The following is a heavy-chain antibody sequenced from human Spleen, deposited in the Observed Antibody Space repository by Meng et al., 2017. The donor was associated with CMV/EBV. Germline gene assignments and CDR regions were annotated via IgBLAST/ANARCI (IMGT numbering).Heavy chain of an antibody. J-gene: IGHJ6*02. V-gene: IGHV3-9*01. CDR2: SGWNSGTI. D-gene: IGHD3-10*01. CDR3: AKGISKVRGVIDYKWGYYGMDV. CDR1: GFIFDEYA. Sequence: SLKISCEASGFIFDEYAMHWVRQAPGKGLEWVSGSGWNSGTIGYADSVKGRFTISRDNSKNSLYLQMNSLRAEDTALYYCAKGISKVRGVIDYKWGYYGMDVWGQGTTVTVSS.